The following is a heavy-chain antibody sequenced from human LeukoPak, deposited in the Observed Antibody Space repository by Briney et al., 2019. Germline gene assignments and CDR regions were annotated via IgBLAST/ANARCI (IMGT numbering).Heavy chain of an antibody. CDR3: VKDLRSDFMGVLSRYLSY. J-gene: IGHJ4*02. CDR2: ISRNGGST. Sequence: GGSLRLSCAASGFTFSSFAMHWVRQAPGKGLEYVAAISRNGGSTYYADSVKGRFTISRDNSKNTLYLQMSSLRAEDTAVYLCVKDLRSDFMGVLSRYLSYWGQGTLVTVSS. D-gene: IGHD2/OR15-2a*01. V-gene: IGHV3-64D*09. CDR1: GFTFSSFA.